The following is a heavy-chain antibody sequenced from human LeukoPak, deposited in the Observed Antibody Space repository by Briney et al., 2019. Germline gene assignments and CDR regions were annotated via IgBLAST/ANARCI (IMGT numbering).Heavy chain of an antibody. Sequence: GRSLRLSCAASGFTFRSYRMHWVRQAPARRLQWVAVISYDGSNKYYADSVKGRFTISRDNSKNTLYLQMNSLRVEDTAVYYCAKSSEDDFWSGYYDYWGQGTLVTVSS. CDR3: AKSSEDDFWSGYYDY. CDR2: ISYDGSNK. V-gene: IGHV3-30*18. D-gene: IGHD3-3*01. CDR1: GFTFRSYR. J-gene: IGHJ4*02.